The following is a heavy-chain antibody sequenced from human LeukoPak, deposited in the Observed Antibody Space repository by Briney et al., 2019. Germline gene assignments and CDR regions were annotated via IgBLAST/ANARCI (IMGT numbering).Heavy chain of an antibody. CDR2: IGGGGGST. D-gene: IGHD6-6*01. CDR1: GFPFNDYA. CDR3: AKGRLLAARPGTDY. V-gene: IGHV3-23*01. J-gene: IGHJ4*02. Sequence: GGSLRLSCAASGFPFNDYAMNWVRQAPGKGLEWVSVIGGGGGSTYYADSVKGRFAISRDNSKNTLYLQMNSLRAEDTAVYYCAKGRLLAARPGTDYWGQGTLVTVSS.